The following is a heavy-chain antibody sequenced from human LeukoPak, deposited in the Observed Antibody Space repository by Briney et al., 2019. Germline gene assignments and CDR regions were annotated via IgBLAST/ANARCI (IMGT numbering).Heavy chain of an antibody. V-gene: IGHV3-11*04. Sequence: GGSLRLSCAASGFTFSDYYMSWIRQALGKWLEGVSYISSSGSTIYYADSVKGRLTISRDNAKNSLYLQMNSTTAEDTAVYYCARVRGSGRRYYFDYWGQGTLVTVSS. CDR3: ARVRGSGRRYYFDY. J-gene: IGHJ4*02. CDR1: GFTFSDYY. D-gene: IGHD3-10*01. CDR2: ISSSGSTI.